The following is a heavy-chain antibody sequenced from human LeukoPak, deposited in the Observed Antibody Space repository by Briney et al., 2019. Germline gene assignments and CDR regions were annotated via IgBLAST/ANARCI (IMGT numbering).Heavy chain of an antibody. V-gene: IGHV3-7*04. Sequence: GGSLRLSCVASGFTSSSFWMSWVRQAPGKGLEWVAIIKEDGTEKYYVDSVKGRFTISRDNAKNSLYLQMNSLRAEDTALYYCVRGVGWILDYWGQGSLVTVAS. CDR3: VRGVGWILDY. J-gene: IGHJ4*02. CDR1: GFTSSSFW. CDR2: IKEDGTEK. D-gene: IGHD2-2*03.